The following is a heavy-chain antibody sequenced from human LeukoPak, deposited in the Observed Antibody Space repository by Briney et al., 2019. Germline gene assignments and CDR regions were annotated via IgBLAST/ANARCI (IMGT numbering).Heavy chain of an antibody. J-gene: IGHJ4*02. Sequence: GGSLRLSCAASGFTFSSYAMSWVRQAPGEGLEWVSAISGSGDSTYYADSVKGRFTISRDNSKNTLYLQMNSLRAEDTAVYYCAKGYGGNLDLRPSRPPRPHTFAYGGQEPLVTVS. CDR3: AKGYGGNLDLRPSRPPRPHTFAY. CDR2: ISGSGDST. CDR1: GFTFSSYA. D-gene: IGHD4-23*01. V-gene: IGHV3-23*01.